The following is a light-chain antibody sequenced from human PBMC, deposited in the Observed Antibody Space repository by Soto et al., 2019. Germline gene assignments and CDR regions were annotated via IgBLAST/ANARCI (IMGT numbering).Light chain of an antibody. Sequence: QSVLTQPPSVSAAPGQKVTISRSGSSSNIGGNSVSWYQQLPGTAPKPLIYDDNKRPSGIPDRFSGSKSGTSATLGITGFQTGDEADYYCGSWDSSLSAYAFGTGTKATVL. CDR3: GSWDSSLSAYA. V-gene: IGLV1-51*01. CDR1: SSNIGGNS. CDR2: DDN. J-gene: IGLJ1*01.